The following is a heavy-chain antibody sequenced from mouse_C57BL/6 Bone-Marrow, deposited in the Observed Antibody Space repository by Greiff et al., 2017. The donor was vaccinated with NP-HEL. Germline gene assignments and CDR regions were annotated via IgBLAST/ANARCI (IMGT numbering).Heavy chain of an antibody. CDR1: GYTFTSYW. D-gene: IGHD2-1*01. Sequence: QVQLKESGAELVRPGTSVKLSCKASGYTFTSYWMHWVKQRPGQGLEWIGVIDPSDSYTNYNQKFKGKATLTVDTSSSTAYMQLSSLTSEDSAVYYCADGKGYFDVWGTGTTVTVSS. V-gene: IGHV1-59*01. CDR2: IDPSDSYT. J-gene: IGHJ1*03. CDR3: ADGKGYFDV.